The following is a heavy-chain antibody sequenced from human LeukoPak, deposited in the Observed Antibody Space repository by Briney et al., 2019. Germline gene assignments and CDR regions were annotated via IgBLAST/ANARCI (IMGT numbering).Heavy chain of an antibody. CDR3: AGAGGGVFDY. Sequence: GGSLRLSCAASGFTFSNYYMSWVRQAPGKGLEWVANIKQDGSEKNYVDSVKGRFTISRDNAKNSLYLQMNSLRADDTAVYYCAGAGGGVFDYWGQGTLVTVSS. CDR2: IKQDGSEK. J-gene: IGHJ4*02. D-gene: IGHD1-14*01. V-gene: IGHV3-7*01. CDR1: GFTFSNYY.